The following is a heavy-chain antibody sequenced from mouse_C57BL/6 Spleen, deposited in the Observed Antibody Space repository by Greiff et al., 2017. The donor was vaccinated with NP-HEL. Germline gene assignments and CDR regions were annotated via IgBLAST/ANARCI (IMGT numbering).Heavy chain of an antibody. CDR1: GFSLTSYG. V-gene: IGHV2-3*01. D-gene: IGHD1-1*01. CDR2: IWGDGST. CDR3: AKLPPRYGSIHFDY. J-gene: IGHJ2*01. Sequence: VQLQQSGPGLVAPSQSLSITCTVSGFSLTSYGVSWVRQPPGKGLEWLGVIWGDGSTNYHSALISRLSISKDNSKSQVFLKLNSPQTYDTATCYGAKLPPRYGSIHFDYWGQGTTLTVSS.